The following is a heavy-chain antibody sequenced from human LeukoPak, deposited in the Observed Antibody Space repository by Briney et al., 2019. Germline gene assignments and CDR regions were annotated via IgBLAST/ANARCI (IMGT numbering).Heavy chain of an antibody. D-gene: IGHD2-2*01. CDR2: IYTSGTT. J-gene: IGHJ5*02. V-gene: IGHV4-4*07. CDR3: VRDGWGYCSSSSVCYSWFDP. Sequence: KSSETLSLTCTVSGGSVNSYYWSWIRQPAGKGLEWIGRIYTSGTTNYNPSLKSRVSMSVDTSKNQFSLKLSSLTAADTAVYYCVRDGWGYCSSSSVCYSWFDPWGQGTLVAVSS. CDR1: GGSVNSYY.